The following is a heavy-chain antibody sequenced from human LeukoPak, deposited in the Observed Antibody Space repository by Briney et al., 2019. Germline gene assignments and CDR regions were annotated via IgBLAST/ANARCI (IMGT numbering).Heavy chain of an antibody. Sequence: QPGGSLRLSCAPSGFTFSGYEMNWVRQAPGKGLEWVSYNSRSGRTIDDADSVKGRFTISRDNAKNSLYLQMNSLRAEDTAVYYCASVYSGSWYFDLWGRGTLVTVSS. CDR2: NSRSGRTI. D-gene: IGHD5-12*01. CDR3: ASVYSGSWYFDL. J-gene: IGHJ2*01. CDR1: GFTFSGYE. V-gene: IGHV3-48*03.